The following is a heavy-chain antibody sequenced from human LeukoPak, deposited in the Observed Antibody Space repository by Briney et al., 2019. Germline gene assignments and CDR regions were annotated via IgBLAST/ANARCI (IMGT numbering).Heavy chain of an antibody. CDR3: ARAGESLGTMIGYEGSQQDAFDI. CDR2: INHSGST. CDR1: GGSFSGYY. V-gene: IGHV4-34*01. D-gene: IGHD3-22*01. Sequence: SETLSLTCAVYGGSFSGYYWSWIRQPPGKGLEWIGEINHSGSTNYNPSLKSRVTISVDTSKNQFSLRLSSVTAADTAVYYCARAGESLGTMIGYEGSQQDAFDIWGQGTMVTVSS. J-gene: IGHJ3*02.